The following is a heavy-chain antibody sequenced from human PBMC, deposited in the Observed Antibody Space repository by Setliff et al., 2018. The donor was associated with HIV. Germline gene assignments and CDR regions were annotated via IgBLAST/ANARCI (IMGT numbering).Heavy chain of an antibody. D-gene: IGHD6-13*01. CDR3: ARAAAAGRPYYYYFGLDV. V-gene: IGHV4-4*09. Sequence: KPSETLSLTCTVSGGSISSYYWTWIRQPPGKGLEWIGYIYTGGSSNYNPSLKSRVTISVDTSKNQFSLKLSSVTAADTAVYYCARAAAAGRPYYYYFGLDVWGQGTTVTVSS. CDR1: GGSISSYY. J-gene: IGHJ6*02. CDR2: IYTGGSS.